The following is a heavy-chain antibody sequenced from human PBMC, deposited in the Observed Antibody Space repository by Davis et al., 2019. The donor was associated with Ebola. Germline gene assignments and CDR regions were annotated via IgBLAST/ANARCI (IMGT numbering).Heavy chain of an antibody. Sequence: ASVKVSCKASGYTFTGYYMHWVRQAPGQGLEWMGWINPNSGGTNYAQKFQGWVTMTTDTSTSTAYMELRSLRSDDTAVYYCARVITMIVAGSWFDPWGQGTLVTVSS. D-gene: IGHD3-22*01. J-gene: IGHJ5*02. V-gene: IGHV1-2*04. CDR2: INPNSGGT. CDR3: ARVITMIVAGSWFDP. CDR1: GYTFTGYY.